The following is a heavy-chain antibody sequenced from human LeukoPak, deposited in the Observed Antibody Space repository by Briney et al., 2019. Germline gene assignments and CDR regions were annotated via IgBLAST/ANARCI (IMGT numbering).Heavy chain of an antibody. CDR1: GFTFDDYA. CDR2: ISWSSGSI. J-gene: IGHJ5*02. CDR3: AKDGYYYGSGSYSQPWFDP. D-gene: IGHD3-10*01. Sequence: GGSLRLSCAASGFTFDDYAMHWVRQAPGKGLEWVSGISWSSGSIGYADSVKGRFTISRDNAKNSLYLQMNSLRAEDTALYYCAKDGYYYGSGSYSQPWFDPWGQGTLVTVSS. V-gene: IGHV3-9*01.